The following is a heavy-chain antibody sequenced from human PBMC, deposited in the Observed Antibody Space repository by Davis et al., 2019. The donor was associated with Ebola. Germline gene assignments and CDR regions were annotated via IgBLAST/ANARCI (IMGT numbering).Heavy chain of an antibody. CDR2: IKEDGSEK. Sequence: PGGSLRLSCAASGFTFRTYWMSWVRQAPGKGLEWVANIKEDGSEKFYVDSLKGRFAISRDNAKNSLYLQINSLGVEDTAVYYCARGRVSCGGGSCYYSGLDVWGQGTTVTVSS. CDR3: ARGRVSCGGGSCYYSGLDV. D-gene: IGHD2-15*01. V-gene: IGHV3-7*03. CDR1: GFTFRTYW. J-gene: IGHJ6*02.